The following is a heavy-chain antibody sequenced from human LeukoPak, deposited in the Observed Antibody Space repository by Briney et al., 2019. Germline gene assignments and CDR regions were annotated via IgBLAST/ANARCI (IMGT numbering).Heavy chain of an antibody. CDR1: GGSISSGDYY. Sequence: SETLSLTCTVSGGSISSGDYYWSWIRQPPGKGLEWIGYIYYSGSTCYNPSLKSRVTISVDTSKNQFSLKLSSVTAADTAVYCCASYSSGWYDAFDIWGQGTMVTVSS. J-gene: IGHJ3*02. CDR2: IYYSGST. V-gene: IGHV4-30-4*08. CDR3: ASYSSGWYDAFDI. D-gene: IGHD6-19*01.